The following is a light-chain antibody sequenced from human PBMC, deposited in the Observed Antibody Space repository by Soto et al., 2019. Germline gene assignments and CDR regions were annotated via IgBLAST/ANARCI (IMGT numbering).Light chain of an antibody. CDR1: QSVSSY. Sequence: EIVLTQSPATLSFSPGERATLSCRASQSVSSYLAWYQQKPGQAPRLLIYDASNRATGIPARFSGSGSGTDFSLTISSLEPEDFALYYCQQRSNWPWTFGQGTKVQI. CDR3: QQRSNWPWT. CDR2: DAS. J-gene: IGKJ1*01. V-gene: IGKV3-11*01.